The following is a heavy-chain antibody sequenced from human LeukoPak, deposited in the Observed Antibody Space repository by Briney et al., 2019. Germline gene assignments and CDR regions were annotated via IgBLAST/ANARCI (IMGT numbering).Heavy chain of an antibody. J-gene: IGHJ4*02. CDR3: AKDLGMEWELPPGGFDY. D-gene: IGHD1-26*01. Sequence: GRSLRLSCAASGFTFSSYGMHWVRQAPGKGLEWVAVISYDGSNKYYADSVKGRFTISRDNSKNTLYLQMNSLRAEDTAVYYCAKDLGMEWELPPGGFDYWGQGTLVTVSS. CDR1: GFTFSSYG. CDR2: ISYDGSNK. V-gene: IGHV3-30*18.